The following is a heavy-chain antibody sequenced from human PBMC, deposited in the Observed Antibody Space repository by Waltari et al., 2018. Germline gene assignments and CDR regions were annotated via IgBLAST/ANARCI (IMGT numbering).Heavy chain of an antibody. V-gene: IGHV4-31*03. CDR3: ARVHDSSGSPDYFDY. J-gene: IGHJ4*02. Sequence: QVQLQESGPGLVKPSQTLSLTCTVSGGTISSGGYYWSWIRQHPGKGLEWIGYIYYSGSTYDKPSLKSRVTISVDTSKNQFSLKLSSVTAADTAVYYGARVHDSSGSPDYFDYWGQGTLVTISS. D-gene: IGHD3-22*01. CDR1: GGTISSGGYY. CDR2: IYYSGST.